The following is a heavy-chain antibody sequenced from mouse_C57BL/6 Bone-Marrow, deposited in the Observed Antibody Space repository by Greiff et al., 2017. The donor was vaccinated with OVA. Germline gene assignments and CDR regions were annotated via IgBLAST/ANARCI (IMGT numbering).Heavy chain of an antibody. CDR3: ARGGTWTYCDY. CDR2: INPSSGYT. V-gene: IGHV1-7*01. CDR1: GYPFTSYW. D-gene: IGHD1-1*02. Sequence: QVQLQQSGAELAKPGASVKLSCKASGYPFTSYWMHWVKQRPGQGLEWIGYINPSSGYTKYNHKFTDKSTLTADTSSSPAYMQLSSLTDEDSAVYYCARGGTWTYCDYWGQGTTLTVSS. J-gene: IGHJ2*01.